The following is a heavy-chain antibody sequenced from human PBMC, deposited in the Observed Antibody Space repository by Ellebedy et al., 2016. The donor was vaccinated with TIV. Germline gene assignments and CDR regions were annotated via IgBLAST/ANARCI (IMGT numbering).Heavy chain of an antibody. D-gene: IGHD3-22*01. CDR2: IYWDNDK. Sequence: SGPTLVKPTQTLTLTCTFSGFSLTTTGVGVGWIRQPPGEALEWLALIYWDNDKRYRPSLKNRVTITKDTSKNQVVLTMTNMDPVDTATYYCVHWYDSRQGLRMADYWGQGALVTVSS. J-gene: IGHJ4*02. CDR1: GFSLTTTGVG. CDR3: VHWYDSRQGLRMADY. V-gene: IGHV2-5*02.